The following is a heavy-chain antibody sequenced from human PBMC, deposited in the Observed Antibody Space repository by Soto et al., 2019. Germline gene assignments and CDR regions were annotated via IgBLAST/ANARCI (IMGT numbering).Heavy chain of an antibody. J-gene: IGHJ4*02. CDR2: VTRSTDGETT. V-gene: IGHV3-15*02. D-gene: IGHD1-26*01. Sequence: DVQLEDSGGAWVRPGGSLRLSCTGSGFIFGDAWLSWVRQAPGKGLEWVARVTRSTDGETTDYAAPVTGRFTISRDVSKPTVYLQMNSLKIEDTGIYYCVAGSPFEYWGQGTLVTVSS. CDR3: VAGSPFEY. CDR1: GFIFGDAW.